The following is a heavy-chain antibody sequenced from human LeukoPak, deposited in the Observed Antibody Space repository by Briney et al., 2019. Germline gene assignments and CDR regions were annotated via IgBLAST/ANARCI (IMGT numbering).Heavy chain of an antibody. V-gene: IGHV2-5*02. J-gene: IGHJ4*02. CDR1: GFSLSTSGVA. CDR2: IYWDDDK. CDR3: AHRLGSRSSYS. Sequence: SGPTLVKPTQTLTLTCTSSGFSLSTSGVAVVWSRLLPGKALEWLALIYWDDDKRYSPPMKSRLTITTDTSKNQVVLTMTNMDPVDTATYYCAHRLGSRSSYSWGQGTLVTVSS. D-gene: IGHD3-3*01.